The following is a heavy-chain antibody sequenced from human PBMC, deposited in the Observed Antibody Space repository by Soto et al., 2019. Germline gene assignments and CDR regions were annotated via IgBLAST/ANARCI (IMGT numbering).Heavy chain of an antibody. CDR3: ARVVGGYYYGMDV. V-gene: IGHV4-39*07. CDR2: IYYSGSI. CDR1: GGSISSSSYY. J-gene: IGHJ6*02. D-gene: IGHD2-15*01. Sequence: SETLSLTCSVSGGSISSSSYYWGWIRQPPGKGLEWIGSIYYSGSIYYNPSLKSRVTISVDKSKNQFSLKLSSVTAADTAVYYCARVVGGYYYGMDVWGQGTTVTVSS.